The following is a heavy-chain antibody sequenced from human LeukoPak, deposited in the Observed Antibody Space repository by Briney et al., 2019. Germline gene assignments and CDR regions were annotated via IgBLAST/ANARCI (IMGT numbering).Heavy chain of an antibody. V-gene: IGHV3-23*01. J-gene: IGHJ4*02. CDR1: GFTFSSYA. CDR2: ISGSGGST. CDR3: AKDQRSGSYYHLFDY. Sequence: GGSLRLSCAASGFTFSSYAMSWVRQAPGKGLEWVSAISGSGGSTYYADSVKGRFTISRDNSKNTLYLQMNSLRAEDTAVYCCAKDQRSGSYYHLFDYWGQGTLVTVSS. D-gene: IGHD1-26*01.